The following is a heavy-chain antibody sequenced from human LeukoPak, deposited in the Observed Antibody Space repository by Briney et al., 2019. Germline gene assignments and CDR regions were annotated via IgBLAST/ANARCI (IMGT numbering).Heavy chain of an antibody. D-gene: IGHD2-15*01. CDR3: ARGPIVVRYYFDY. CDR1: GGTSSSYA. Sequence: SVKVSCKASGGTSSSYAISWVRQAPGQGLEWMGGIIPIFGTANYAQKFQGRVTITADESTSTAYMELSSLRPEDTAVYYCARGPIVVRYYFDYWGQGTLVTVSS. V-gene: IGHV1-69*13. J-gene: IGHJ4*02. CDR2: IIPIFGTA.